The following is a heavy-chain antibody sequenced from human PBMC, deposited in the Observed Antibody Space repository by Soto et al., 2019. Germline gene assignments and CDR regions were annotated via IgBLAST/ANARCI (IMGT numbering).Heavy chain of an antibody. CDR3: ARDSGTVGYDDS. Sequence: QVQLVQSGAEVKKPGSSVKVSCKASGGTFSTYTINWVRQAPGQGLEWMGRIIPLLDVTNNAQRFQGRVTITADKSASTVYMELTSLTSQDTAVYYCARDSGTVGYDDSWGQGTLVTFSS. J-gene: IGHJ4*02. D-gene: IGHD3-10*01. CDR1: GGTFSTYT. V-gene: IGHV1-69*08. CDR2: IIPLLDVT.